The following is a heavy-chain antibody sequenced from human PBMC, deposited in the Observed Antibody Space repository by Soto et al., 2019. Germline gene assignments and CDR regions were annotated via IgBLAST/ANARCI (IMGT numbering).Heavy chain of an antibody. D-gene: IGHD3-3*01. V-gene: IGHV4-34*01. Sequence: PSETLSLTCAAYGGSFSGYYWSWIRQPPGKGLEWIGEINHSGSTNYNPSLKSRVTMSVDTSKNQFSLKLSSVTAADTAVYYCARGYPYYDFWSGYYFDPLHYYYYYMDVWGKGTTVTVSS. CDR2: INHSGST. CDR3: ARGYPYYDFWSGYYFDPLHYYYYYMDV. J-gene: IGHJ6*03. CDR1: GGSFSGYY.